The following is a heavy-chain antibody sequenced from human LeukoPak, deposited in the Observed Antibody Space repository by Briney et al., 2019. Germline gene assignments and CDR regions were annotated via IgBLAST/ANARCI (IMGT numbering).Heavy chain of an antibody. Sequence: SETLSLTCTVSGYSVRSFYWNWIRQSADKGLEWIGRFYTSGITKYNPSLQSRVTISVDTSKNQFSLKLSSVTAADTAVYYCARGLTSIWFGELFINAFDIWGQGTMVTVSS. D-gene: IGHD3-10*01. CDR3: ARGLTSIWFGELFINAFDI. J-gene: IGHJ3*02. V-gene: IGHV4-4*07. CDR2: FYTSGIT. CDR1: GYSVRSFY.